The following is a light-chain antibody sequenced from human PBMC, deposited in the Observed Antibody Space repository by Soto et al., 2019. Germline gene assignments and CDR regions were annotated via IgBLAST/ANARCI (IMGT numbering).Light chain of an antibody. CDR1: QSVSSY. Sequence: EIVVTQSPATLSLSPGERATLSCRASQSVSSYLAWYQQKPGQAPRLLIYDASNRATGIPARFSGSGSGTDFPLTISSLEPEDFAVYCCQQRSTWQGATFGGGTKVEIK. J-gene: IGKJ4*01. V-gene: IGKV3-11*01. CDR2: DAS. CDR3: QQRSTWQGAT.